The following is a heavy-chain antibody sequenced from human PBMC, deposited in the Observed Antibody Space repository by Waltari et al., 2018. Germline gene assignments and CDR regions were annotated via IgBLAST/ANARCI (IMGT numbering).Heavy chain of an antibody. J-gene: IGHJ5*02. Sequence: QLQLQESGPGLVKPSETLSLTCTVSGGSISSSRYCWGWIRQSQGKGREWIGSIYYSGSTYYNPTLKSRVTISGYTSKNQFSLKLSSVTAADTAVYYCARHWKRSGYRFDPWGQGTLVTVSS. D-gene: IGHD5-12*01. CDR2: IYYSGST. CDR1: GGSISSSRYC. V-gene: IGHV4-39*01. CDR3: ARHWKRSGYRFDP.